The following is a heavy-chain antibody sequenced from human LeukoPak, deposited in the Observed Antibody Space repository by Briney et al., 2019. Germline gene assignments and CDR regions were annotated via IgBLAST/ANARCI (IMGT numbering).Heavy chain of an antibody. CDR2: ISYDGSNK. CDR1: GFTFSDGW. CDR3: ARDRTRITIFGVVTHFDY. D-gene: IGHD3-3*01. J-gene: IGHJ4*02. V-gene: IGHV3-30-3*01. Sequence: PGGSLRLSCAASGFTFSDGWMNWVRQAPGKGLEWVAVISYDGSNKYYADSVKGRFTISRDNSKNTLYLQMNSLRAEDTAVYYCARDRTRITIFGVVTHFDYWGQGTLVTVSS.